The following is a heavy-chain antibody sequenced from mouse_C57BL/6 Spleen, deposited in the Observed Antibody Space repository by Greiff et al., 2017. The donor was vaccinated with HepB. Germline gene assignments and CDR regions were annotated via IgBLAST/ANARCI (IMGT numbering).Heavy chain of an antibody. V-gene: IGHV1-55*01. J-gene: IGHJ4*01. CDR2: IYPGSGST. Sequence: QVQLQQPGAELVKPGASVKMSCKASGYTFTSYWITWVKQRPGQGLEWIGDIYPGSGSTNYNEKFKSKATLTVDTSSSTAYMQLSSLTSEDSAVYYCARQDYGNDYAMDYWGQGTSVTVSS. CDR1: GYTFTSYW. D-gene: IGHD2-1*01. CDR3: ARQDYGNDYAMDY.